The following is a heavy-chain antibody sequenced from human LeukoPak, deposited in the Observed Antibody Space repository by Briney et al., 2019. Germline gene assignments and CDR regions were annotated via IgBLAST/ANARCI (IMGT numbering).Heavy chain of an antibody. V-gene: IGHV3-11*04. CDR2: ISSSGSTI. D-gene: IGHD6-19*01. Sequence: GGSLRLSCAASGFTFSDYYMSWIRQAPGKGLEWVSYISSSGSTIYYADSVKGRFTISRDNAKRSLYLQMNILRAEDTAVYYCARGAMYSSIDYWGQGTLVTVSS. J-gene: IGHJ4*02. CDR1: GFTFSDYY. CDR3: ARGAMYSSIDY.